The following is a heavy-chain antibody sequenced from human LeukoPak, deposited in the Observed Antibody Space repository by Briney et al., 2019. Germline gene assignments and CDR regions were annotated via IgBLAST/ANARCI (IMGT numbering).Heavy chain of an antibody. D-gene: IGHD2-21*02. CDR1: GFTFSSFT. V-gene: IGHV3-64D*06. J-gene: IGHJ4*02. CDR3: VRSASIGDLYDY. CDR2: ITSDGGGT. Sequence: GGSLRLSCSASGFTFSSFTMHWVRQAPGEGLKYVSAITSDGGGTYYADSVKGRFTVSRDNSKNTLYLQMSSLRTEDTAVYYCVRSASIGDLYDYWGQGTLVTVSS.